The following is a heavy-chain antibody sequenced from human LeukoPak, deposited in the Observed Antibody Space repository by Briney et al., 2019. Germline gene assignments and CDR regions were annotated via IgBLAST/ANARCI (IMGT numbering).Heavy chain of an antibody. V-gene: IGHV3-23*01. Sequence: GGSLRLSCAASGFTFSSYAMSWVRQAPGKGLEWVSDINGSGGSTYYADSVKGRFTISRDNSKNTLYLQMNSLRADDTAVYYCAKLDYSVTVYWGQGTLVTVSS. CDR2: INGSGGST. CDR1: GFTFSSYA. CDR3: AKLDYSVTVY. D-gene: IGHD5/OR15-5a*01. J-gene: IGHJ4*02.